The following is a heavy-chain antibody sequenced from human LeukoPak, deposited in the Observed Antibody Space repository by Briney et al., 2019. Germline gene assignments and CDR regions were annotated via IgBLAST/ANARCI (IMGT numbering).Heavy chain of an antibody. D-gene: IGHD1-26*01. Sequence: SGTLSLTCAVSGVSILTTNWWSWVRQPPGKGLEWIGEVHLSGASNYNPSLKSRVNMSIDKSKNQLSLELTSVTAADTAIYYCTRESGAFSPFGFWGQGTLVTVSS. J-gene: IGHJ4*02. CDR3: TRESGAFSPFGF. V-gene: IGHV4-4*02. CDR2: VHLSGAS. CDR1: GVSILTTNW.